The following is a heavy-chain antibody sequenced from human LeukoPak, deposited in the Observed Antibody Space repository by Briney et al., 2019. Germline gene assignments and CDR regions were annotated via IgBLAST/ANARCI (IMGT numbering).Heavy chain of an antibody. V-gene: IGHV3-48*01. CDR1: GFTVSSNY. Sequence: GGSLRLSCAASGFTVSSNYMSWVRQAPGKGLEWVSYISSSSSTIYYADSVKGRFTISRDNAKNSLYLQMDSLGAEDTAVYYCARDQIAAAGTFDYWGQGTLVTVSS. CDR3: ARDQIAAAGTFDY. D-gene: IGHD6-13*01. J-gene: IGHJ4*02. CDR2: ISSSSSTI.